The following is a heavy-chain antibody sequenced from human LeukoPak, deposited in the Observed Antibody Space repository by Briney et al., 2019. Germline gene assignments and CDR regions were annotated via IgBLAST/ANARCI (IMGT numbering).Heavy chain of an antibody. D-gene: IGHD2-21*01. V-gene: IGHV4-59*12. CDR1: GASISTYY. CDR2: IFYSGST. Sequence: SETLSLTCTVSGASISTYYWSWIRQPPGKGLEWIGYIFYSGSTNYNPSLKSRVTISVDTSKNQFSLKLSSVTAADTAVYYCAGERGKTAESYSTMAVWAKGPRSPSP. CDR3: AGERGKTAESYSTMAV. J-gene: IGHJ6*03.